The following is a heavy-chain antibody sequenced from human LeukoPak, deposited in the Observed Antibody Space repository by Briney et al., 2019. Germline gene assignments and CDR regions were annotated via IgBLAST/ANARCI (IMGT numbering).Heavy chain of an antibody. V-gene: IGHV3-23*01. CDR2: ISGGGGST. Sequence: GGSLRLSCAASKFTFSSYAMTWVRQAPGKGLEGVSVISGGGGSTHYADSVKGRFTISRDNSKNTLYLQMNSLRAEDTAVYYCAKAAAMSFYYYYYMDVWGKGTTVTVSS. J-gene: IGHJ6*03. CDR3: AKAAAMSFYYYYYMDV. D-gene: IGHD2-2*01. CDR1: KFTFSSYA.